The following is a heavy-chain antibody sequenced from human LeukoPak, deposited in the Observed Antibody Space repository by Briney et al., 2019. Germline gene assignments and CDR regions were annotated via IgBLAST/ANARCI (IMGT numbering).Heavy chain of an antibody. CDR1: GGTFSSYA. V-gene: IGHV1-69*06. CDR2: IIPIFGTA. Sequence: ASVKVSCKASGGTFSSYAISWVRQAPGRGLEWMGGIIPIFGTANYAQKFQGRVTITADKSTSTAYLELSSLRSEETAVYYCASPQGGYGRSGGGYFDYWGQGTLVTVSS. D-gene: IGHD3-10*01. J-gene: IGHJ4*02. CDR3: ASPQGGYGRSGGGYFDY.